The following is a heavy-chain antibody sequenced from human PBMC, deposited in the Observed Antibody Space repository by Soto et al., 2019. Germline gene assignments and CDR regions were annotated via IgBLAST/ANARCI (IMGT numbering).Heavy chain of an antibody. J-gene: IGHJ3*02. D-gene: IGHD6-13*01. Sequence: GGSLRLSCAASGFTVSSNYMSWVRQAPGMGLEWVSVIYSGGSTYYADSVKGRFTISRDNSKNTLYLQMNSLRAEDTAVYYCASHKRVWIAAAGTGAFDIWGQGTMVTVSS. V-gene: IGHV3-66*04. CDR2: IYSGGST. CDR3: ASHKRVWIAAAGTGAFDI. CDR1: GFTVSSNY.